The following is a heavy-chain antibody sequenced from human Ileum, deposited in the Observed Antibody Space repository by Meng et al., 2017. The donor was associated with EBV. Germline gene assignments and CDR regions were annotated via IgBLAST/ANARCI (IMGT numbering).Heavy chain of an antibody. CDR2: INTNNDTL. CDR1: GVDFISNG. CDR3: GRDNCSSTDCYFSKFDP. J-gene: IGHJ5*02. V-gene: IGHV1-18*01. Sequence: HSVPGLSKPMSSLTVYSKLLGVDFISNGSSWVRQSHHQRIEWMGWINTNNDTLKHAHNLQRRVSMTTETYTSTDYLELRSMTFADTDAYNCGRDNCSSTDCYFSKFDPWGQGTLVTVSS. D-gene: IGHD2-2*01.